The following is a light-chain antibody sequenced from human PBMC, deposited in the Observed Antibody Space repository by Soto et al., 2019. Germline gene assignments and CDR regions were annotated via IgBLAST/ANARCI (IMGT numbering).Light chain of an antibody. CDR1: SSDVGFYNY. CDR3: SSYTNINTRACV. J-gene: IGLJ1*01. V-gene: IGLV2-14*01. CDR2: EVS. Sequence: QSALTQPASVSGSPGQSITISCTGTSSDVGFYNYVSWYRQHPGKAPQLMVYEVSNRPSGVSNRFSGSKSGNTASLTISGLQAEDEAEYYCSSYTNINTRACVFGTGTKVTVL.